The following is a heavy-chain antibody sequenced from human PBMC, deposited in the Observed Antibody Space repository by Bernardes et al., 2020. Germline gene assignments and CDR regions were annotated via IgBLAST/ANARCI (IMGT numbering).Heavy chain of an antibody. J-gene: IGHJ5*02. CDR1: GYTFSDYY. CDR2: INPNSGVA. Sequence: ASVKVSCKASGYTFSDYYIHWVRQAPGQGLEWMGRINPNSGVAHSAQNFQGRVTMTRDTSINTVSMELTRLTSDDTGVYYCARNSRTTPKCRKPNYNYDAYFDPWGQGALVTVSS. D-gene: IGHD1-1*01. V-gene: IGHV1-2*05. CDR3: ARNSRTTPKCRKPNYNYDAYFDP.